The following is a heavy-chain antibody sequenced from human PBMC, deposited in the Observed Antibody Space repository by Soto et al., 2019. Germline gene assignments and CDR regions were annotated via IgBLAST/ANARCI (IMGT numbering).Heavy chain of an antibody. CDR2: INPSGGST. D-gene: IGHD6-13*01. CDR1: GYTFTSYY. Sequence: ASVTVSCKASGYTFTSYYMHWVRQAPGQGLEWMGIINPSGGSTSYAQKFQGRVTMTRDTSTSTVYMELSSLRSEDTAVYYCARENSQVYSSSWYVSRGYYYYGMDVWGQGTTVTVSS. CDR3: ARENSQVYSSSWYVSRGYYYYGMDV. J-gene: IGHJ6*02. V-gene: IGHV1-46*01.